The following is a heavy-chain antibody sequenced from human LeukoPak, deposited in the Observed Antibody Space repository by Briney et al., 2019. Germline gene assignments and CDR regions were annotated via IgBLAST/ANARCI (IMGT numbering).Heavy chain of an antibody. CDR2: IYYSGST. CDR1: GGSISSYY. Sequence: KPSETLPLTCTVSGGSISSYYWSWIRQHPGKGLEWIGYIYYSGSTYCNPSLKSRVTISVDTSKNQFSLKLSSVTAADTAVYYCARPRGGSLHDAFDIWGQGTMVTVSS. D-gene: IGHD3-10*01. J-gene: IGHJ3*02. V-gene: IGHV4-59*06. CDR3: ARPRGGSLHDAFDI.